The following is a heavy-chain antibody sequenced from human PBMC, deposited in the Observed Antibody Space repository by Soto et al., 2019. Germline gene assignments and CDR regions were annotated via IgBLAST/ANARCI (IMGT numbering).Heavy chain of an antibody. CDR3: GRLDSSYYFDY. CDR1: GYTFTTYW. J-gene: IGHJ4*02. D-gene: IGHD3-22*01. V-gene: IGHV5-51*01. Sequence: GDSLKISCKGSGYTFTTYWIGWVRQMPGKGLEWMGIIYPGDSDTTYSPSFQGQVTISADKSISTAYLQWNSLKASDSAMYYCGRLDSSYYFDYWGQGTLVTVSS. CDR2: IYPGDSDT.